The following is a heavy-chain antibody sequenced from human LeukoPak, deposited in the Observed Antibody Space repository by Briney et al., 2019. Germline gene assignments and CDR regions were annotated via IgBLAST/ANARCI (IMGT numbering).Heavy chain of an antibody. J-gene: IGHJ4*02. D-gene: IGHD1-26*01. CDR2: ISGSGGST. Sequence: PGGSLRLSCAASGFTFSSYAMSWVRQAPGKGLEWVSAISGSGGSTYYADSVKGRFTISRDNSKNTLYPQMNSLRAEDTAVYYCAKDLEGSPHYYFDYWGQGTLVTVSS. CDR1: GFTFSSYA. CDR3: AKDLEGSPHYYFDY. V-gene: IGHV3-23*01.